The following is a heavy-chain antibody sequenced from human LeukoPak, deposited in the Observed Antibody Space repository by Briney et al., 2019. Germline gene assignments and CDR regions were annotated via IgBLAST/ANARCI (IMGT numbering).Heavy chain of an antibody. CDR2: ISYDGSNK. J-gene: IGHJ4*02. Sequence: PGGSPRLSCAASGFTFSSYGMQLVRQAPDKGLSWVAVISYDGSNKYYADSVKGRFTISRDNPKNSVYLQMSSLRAEDTAVYYCLVTTRSRGFDYWGQGTLVTVSS. D-gene: IGHD1/OR15-1a*01. CDR1: GFTFSSYG. CDR3: LVTTRSRGFDY. V-gene: IGHV3-30*03.